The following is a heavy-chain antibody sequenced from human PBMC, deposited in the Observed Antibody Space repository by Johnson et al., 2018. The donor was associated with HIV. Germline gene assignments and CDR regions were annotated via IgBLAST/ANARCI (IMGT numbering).Heavy chain of an antibody. CDR3: ARESGQDFDV. D-gene: IGHD6-25*01. V-gene: IGHV3-20*04. J-gene: IGHJ3*01. Sequence: MQLVESGGGVVRPGGSLRLSCAASGLTFDDSGMSWVRQAPGKWLECVSGFRWNGGSGAYADSVKGRFTISRDNAKNSLYLQMNTLRVEDTAFYYCARESGQDFDVWGQGTMVTVSS. CDR2: FRWNGGSG. CDR1: GLTFDDSG.